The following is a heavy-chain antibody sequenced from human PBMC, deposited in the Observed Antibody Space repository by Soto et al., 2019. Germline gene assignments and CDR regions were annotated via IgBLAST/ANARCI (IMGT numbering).Heavy chain of an antibody. D-gene: IGHD3-16*01. CDR2: IKQDGSEK. CDR1: GFTFSSYW. V-gene: IGHV3-7*03. J-gene: IGHJ6*02. CDR3: ARDLRVHRLYYYGMDV. Sequence: PGGSLRLSCAASGFTFSSYWMSWVRQAPGKGLEWVANIKQDGSEKYYVDSVKGRFTISRDNAKNSLYLQMNSLRAEDTAVYYCARDLRVHRLYYYGMDVWGQGTTVTVSS.